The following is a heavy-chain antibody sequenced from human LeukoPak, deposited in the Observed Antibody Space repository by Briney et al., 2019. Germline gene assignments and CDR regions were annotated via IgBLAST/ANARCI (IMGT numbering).Heavy chain of an antibody. D-gene: IGHD5-24*01. CDR3: ASGTLEMATIPGPRDY. CDR2: IYYSGST. CDR1: GGSISSYY. J-gene: IGHJ4*02. V-gene: IGHV4-59*01. Sequence: SQTLSLTCTVSGGSISSYYWSWIRQPPGKGLEWIGYIYYSGSTNYNPSLKSRVTISVDTSKNQFSLKLSSVTAADTAVYYCASGTLEMATIPGPRDYWGQGTLVTVSS.